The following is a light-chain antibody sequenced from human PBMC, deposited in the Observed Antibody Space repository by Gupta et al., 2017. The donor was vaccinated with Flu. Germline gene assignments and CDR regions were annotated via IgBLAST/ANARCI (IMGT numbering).Light chain of an antibody. CDR3: SSYTSGSALVVV. J-gene: IGLJ2*01. CDR2: DVS. V-gene: IGLV2-14*01. Sequence: QSALTQPASVSGSPGQSLTISCTETSSDVGGYNYVSWYQQRPGKAPKLMIYDVSNRPSGVSNRFSGSKSGNTASLTISGLQAEDEADYYCSSYTSGSALVVVFGGGTKLTVL. CDR1: SSDVGGYNY.